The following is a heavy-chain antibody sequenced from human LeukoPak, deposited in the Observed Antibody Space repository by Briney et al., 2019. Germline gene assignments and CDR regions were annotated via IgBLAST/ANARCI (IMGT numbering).Heavy chain of an antibody. J-gene: IGHJ4*02. Sequence: SETLSLTCAVYGGSFSGYYWSWIRQPPGKGLEWIGEINHSGSTNYNPSLKSRVTISVDTSKNQFSLKLSSVPAADTAVYYCARGLGSYCSSTSCAPFDYWGQGTLVTVSS. V-gene: IGHV4-34*01. CDR1: GGSFSGYY. CDR3: ARGLGSYCSSTSCAPFDY. D-gene: IGHD2-2*01. CDR2: INHSGST.